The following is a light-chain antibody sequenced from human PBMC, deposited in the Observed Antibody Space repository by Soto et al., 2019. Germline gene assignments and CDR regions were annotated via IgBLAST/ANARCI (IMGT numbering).Light chain of an antibody. J-gene: IGLJ1*01. CDR3: CSYTTRSTLV. CDR1: SSDVGAYNH. CDR2: EVS. Sequence: QSVLTRPASVSGSPGQSITISCTGTSSDVGAYNHVSWYQQHPGKAPQLIIYEVSNRPSGLSNRFSASKSGNTASLTISGLQAEDGAHYYCCSYTTRSTLVFGTGTKVTVL. V-gene: IGLV2-14*01.